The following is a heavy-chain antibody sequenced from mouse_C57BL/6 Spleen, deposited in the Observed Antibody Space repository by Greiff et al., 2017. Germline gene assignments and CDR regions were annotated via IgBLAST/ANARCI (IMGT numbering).Heavy chain of an antibody. Sequence: EVKLMESGEGLVKPGGSLKLSCAASGFTFSSYAMSWVRQTPEKRLEWVAYISSGGDYIYYADTVKGRFTISRDNARNTLYLQMSSLKSEDTAMYYCTRDRGFSFDYWSQGTTLTVSS. CDR2: ISSGGDYI. CDR3: TRDRGFSFDY. V-gene: IGHV5-9-1*02. J-gene: IGHJ2*01. CDR1: GFTFSSYA.